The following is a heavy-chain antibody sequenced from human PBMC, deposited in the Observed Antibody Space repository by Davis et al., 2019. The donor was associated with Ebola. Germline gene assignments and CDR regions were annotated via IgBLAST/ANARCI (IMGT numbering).Heavy chain of an antibody. V-gene: IGHV4-59*01. CDR2: IYYSGST. Sequence: MPSETLSLTCTVSGGSISSYYWSWIRQSPGKGLEWIGYIYYSGSTNYNPSLKSRVTISVDTSKNQFSLKLSSVTAADTAVYYCARGTAAAGTPRGYWGQGTLVTVSS. J-gene: IGHJ4*02. CDR1: GGSISSYY. D-gene: IGHD6-13*01. CDR3: ARGTAAAGTPRGY.